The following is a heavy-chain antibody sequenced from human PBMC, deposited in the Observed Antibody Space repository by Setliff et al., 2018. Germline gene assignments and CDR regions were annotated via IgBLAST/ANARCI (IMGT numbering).Heavy chain of an antibody. CDR1: GYTLTNYY. CDR2: INPSGGLT. Sequence: ASVKVSCKASGYTLTNYYMHWVRQAPGQGLEWMGIINPSGGLTRYAQKFQGRVTIITDEFTGTAYMELSSLRSEDTAVYYCARERGDIVSTTSYYYYMDVWGKGTTVTVSS. CDR3: ARERGDIVSTTSYYYYMDV. D-gene: IGHD5-12*01. V-gene: IGHV1-46*01. J-gene: IGHJ6*03.